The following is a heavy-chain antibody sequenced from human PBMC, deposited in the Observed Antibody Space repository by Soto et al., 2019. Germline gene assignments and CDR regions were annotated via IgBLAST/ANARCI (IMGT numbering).Heavy chain of an antibody. J-gene: IGHJ4*01. D-gene: IGHD1-7*01. Sequence: QVYLVESGGGLVKPGESLRLSCAASGFTFSDYYMNWIRQIPGQWLEWLSFINPRGETRYIADSIRGRFTFSRDNARTSLYLQMNGLRAEDTGVYYCARSGTPLIEILDYWGHGTLVTVSS. CDR3: ARSGTPLIEILDY. CDR2: INPRGETR. V-gene: IGHV3-11*01. CDR1: GFTFSDYY.